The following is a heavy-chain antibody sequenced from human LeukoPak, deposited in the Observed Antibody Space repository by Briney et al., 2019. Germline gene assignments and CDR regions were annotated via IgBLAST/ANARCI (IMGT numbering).Heavy chain of an antibody. CDR3: ARARGELHPKPWDIVVVPAAIRADY. V-gene: IGHV3-7*01. D-gene: IGHD2-2*02. CDR2: IKQDGSEK. J-gene: IGHJ4*02. CDR1: GFTFSSYW. Sequence: GGSLRLSCAASGFTFSSYWMSWVRQAPGKGREWVANIKQDGSEKYYVDTVKGRFTISRDNAKNSLYLQMNSLRAEDTAVYYCARARGELHPKPWDIVVVPAAIRADYWGQGTLVTVSS.